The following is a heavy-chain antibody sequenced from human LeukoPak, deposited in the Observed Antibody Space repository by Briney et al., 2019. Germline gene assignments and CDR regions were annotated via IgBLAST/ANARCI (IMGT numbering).Heavy chain of an antibody. J-gene: IGHJ3*02. CDR3: ARTHRDGYNRDAFDI. CDR2: IIPIFGIA. CDR1: GYTFTSYA. Sequence: ASVKVSCKASGYTFTSYAMHWVRQAPGQRLEWMGRIIPIFGIANYAQKFQGRVTITADKSTSTAYMELSSLRSEDTAVYYCARTHRDGYNRDAFDIWGQGTMVTVSS. V-gene: IGHV1-69*04. D-gene: IGHD5-24*01.